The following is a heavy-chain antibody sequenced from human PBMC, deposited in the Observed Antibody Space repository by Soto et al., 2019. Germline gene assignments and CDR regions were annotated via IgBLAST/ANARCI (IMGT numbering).Heavy chain of an antibody. CDR3: AKSGSYGSNWFDP. Sequence: VQLVQSGAEVKKPGSSVKVACKASGGTFSSYAISWVRQAPGQGLEWMGGIIPIFGTAHYAQKFQGRVKITADKSTSTAYMELSSLRSEDTAVYYCAKSGSYGSNWFDPWGQGTLVTVSS. D-gene: IGHD3-22*01. CDR2: IIPIFGTA. CDR1: GGTFSSYA. J-gene: IGHJ5*02. V-gene: IGHV1-69*06.